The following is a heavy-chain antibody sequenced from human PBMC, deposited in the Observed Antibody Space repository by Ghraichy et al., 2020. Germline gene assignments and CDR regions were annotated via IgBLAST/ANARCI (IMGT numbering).Heavy chain of an antibody. CDR3: ARLGDHYDSSGPQDY. J-gene: IGHJ4*02. CDR2: INPNSGGT. V-gene: IGHV1-2*02. D-gene: IGHD3-22*01. CDR1: GYIFTGYY. Sequence: ASVKVSCKASGYIFTGYYMHWVRQAPGQGLEWMGWINPNSGGTNYAPKFQVRVTMTRDTSISTAYMELSRLRSDDTAVYYCARLGDHYDSSGPQDYWGQGTLVTVSS.